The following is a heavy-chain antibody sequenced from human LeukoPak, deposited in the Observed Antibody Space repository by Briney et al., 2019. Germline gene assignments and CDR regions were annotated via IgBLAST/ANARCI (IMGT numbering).Heavy chain of an antibody. CDR2: ISGSGGST. CDR1: GFTFSSYA. CDR3: AKDYAVGSIDY. J-gene: IGHJ4*02. Sequence: HTGGSLRLSCAASGFTFSSYAMSWVRQAPGKGLEWVSAISGSGGSTYYADSVRGRFTISRDNSKNTVSLQMESLRAEDTALYYCAKDYAVGSIDYWGQGTLVTVSS. D-gene: IGHD3-16*01. V-gene: IGHV3-23*01.